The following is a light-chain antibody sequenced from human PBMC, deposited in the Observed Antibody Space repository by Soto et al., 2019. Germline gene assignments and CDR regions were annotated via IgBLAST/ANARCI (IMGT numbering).Light chain of an antibody. CDR1: ELGDKY. V-gene: IGLV3-1*01. J-gene: IGLJ2*01. CDR2: QDN. CDR3: QAWDSNKVV. Sequence: SYELTQPPSVSVSPGQTASITCSGDELGDKYACWYQQKPGQSPVLVIYQDNQRPSGIPERFSGSNSGNTATLTISETQAMDEADYYCQAWDSNKVVFGGGTKVTVL.